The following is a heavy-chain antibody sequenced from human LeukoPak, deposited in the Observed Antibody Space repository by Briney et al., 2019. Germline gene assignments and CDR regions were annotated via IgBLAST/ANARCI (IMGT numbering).Heavy chain of an antibody. CDR3: ARARSGPARDYFDS. CDR1: GGSISSGSYY. Sequence: NPSETLSLTCTVSGGSISSGSYYWSWIRQPAGKGLEWIGRIYTSGSTNYNPSLKSRVTISVDTSKNQFSLKLSSVTAADTAVYYCARARSGPARDYFDSWGQGILVTVSS. V-gene: IGHV4-61*02. CDR2: IYTSGST. D-gene: IGHD6-6*01. J-gene: IGHJ4*02.